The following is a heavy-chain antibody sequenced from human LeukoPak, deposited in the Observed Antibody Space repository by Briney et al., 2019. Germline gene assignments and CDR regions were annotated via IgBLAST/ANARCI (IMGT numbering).Heavy chain of an antibody. Sequence: QTGGSLRLSCAASGFTFSSYAMSWVRQAPGKGLEWVSAISGSGGSTYYADSVKGRFTISRDNSKNTLYLQMNSLRAEDTAVYYCAKCLSGRETGYSSSRYGYYFDYWGQGTLVTVSS. J-gene: IGHJ4*02. CDR1: GFTFSSYA. CDR3: AKCLSGRETGYSSSRYGYYFDY. CDR2: ISGSGGST. V-gene: IGHV3-23*01. D-gene: IGHD6-13*01.